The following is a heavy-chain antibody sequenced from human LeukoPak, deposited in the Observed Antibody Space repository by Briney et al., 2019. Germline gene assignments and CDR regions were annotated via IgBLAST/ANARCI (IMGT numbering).Heavy chain of an antibody. CDR3: ARYVRGFDY. J-gene: IGHJ4*02. CDR2: IYYSGST. Sequence: SETLSLTCTVSGGSISSYYWSWIRQPPGKGLEWIGYIYYSGSTNYNPSLKSRVTISVDTSKNQFSLKLSSVTAADAAVYYCARYVRGFDYWGQGTLVTVSS. D-gene: IGHD3-16*01. V-gene: IGHV4-59*01. CDR1: GGSISSYY.